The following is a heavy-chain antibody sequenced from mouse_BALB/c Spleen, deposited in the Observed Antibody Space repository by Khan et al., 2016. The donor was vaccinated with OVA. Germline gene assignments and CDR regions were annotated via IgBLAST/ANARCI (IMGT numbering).Heavy chain of an antibody. D-gene: IGHD3-3*01. CDR2: IYTYTGEP. J-gene: IGHJ4*01. CDR3: ARGGRRAMDY. CDR1: GYTFTNYG. Sequence: QIQLVQSGPDLKKPGETVKISCKASGYTFTNYGINWVKQAPGKGLKWMGWIYTYTGEPTYADDFKGRFAFSLETSACTAYLQIKTLKNEDTAKLFGARGGRRAMDYWGQGTSVTVSS. V-gene: IGHV9-3-1*01.